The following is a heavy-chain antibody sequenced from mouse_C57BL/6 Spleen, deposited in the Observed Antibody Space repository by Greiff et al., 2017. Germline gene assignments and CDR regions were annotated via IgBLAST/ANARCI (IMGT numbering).Heavy chain of an antibody. J-gene: IGHJ3*01. D-gene: IGHD2-1*01. V-gene: IGHV1-61*01. CDR3: ARRGDGNPFAY. CDR1: GYTFTSYW. Sequence: QVQLQQSGAELVRPGSSVKLSCKASGYTFTSYWLDWVKQRPGQGLEWIGNIYPSDSETHYNQKFKDKATLTVDKSSSTAYMQLSSLTSEDSAVYYCARRGDGNPFAYWGQGTLVTVSA. CDR2: IYPSDSET.